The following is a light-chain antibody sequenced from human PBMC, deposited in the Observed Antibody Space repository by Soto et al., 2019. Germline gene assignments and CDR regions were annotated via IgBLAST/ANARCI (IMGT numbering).Light chain of an antibody. CDR2: DVS. J-gene: IGLJ1*01. CDR1: SSDLGDYNY. Sequence: QSALTQPASVSGSPGQSITISCTGASSDLGDYNYVSWYQQHPGKAPKLMIYDVSSRPSGVSDRFSGSKSGNTASLTISGLQAEDEADYYCTSYTTTATYVFATGTKVTVL. CDR3: TSYTTTATYV. V-gene: IGLV2-14*03.